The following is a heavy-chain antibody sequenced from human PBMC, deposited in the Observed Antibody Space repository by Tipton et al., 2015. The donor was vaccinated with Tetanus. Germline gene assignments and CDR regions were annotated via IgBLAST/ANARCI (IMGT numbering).Heavy chain of an antibody. D-gene: IGHD2/OR15-2a*01. CDR1: GFSFSTYN. Sequence: SLRLSCAASGFSFSTYNFHWVRQAPGKGLEWVAVIWYDGTTKYYADSVNGRFTISRDNSKNTLFLQMNSLRAEDTAVYYCAREISLTTSYWGQGTLVTVSS. J-gene: IGHJ1*01. V-gene: IGHV3-33*01. CDR2: IWYDGTTK. CDR3: AREISLTTSY.